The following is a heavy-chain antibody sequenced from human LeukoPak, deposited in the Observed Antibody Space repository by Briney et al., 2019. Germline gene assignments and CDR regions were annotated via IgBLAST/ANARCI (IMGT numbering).Heavy chain of an antibody. D-gene: IGHD4-17*01. CDR2: INPNTGGT. V-gene: IGHV1-2*02. CDR1: GYAFTGYY. Sequence: ASVKVSCKASGYAFTGYYIHWVRQAPGQGLEWMGWINPNTGGTNYAQKFQGRVTMTRDTSISTAYMELSRLRSDAAVYYCARTTTRGIYAFDIWGQGTMVIVSS. CDR3: ARTTTRGIYAFDI. J-gene: IGHJ3*02.